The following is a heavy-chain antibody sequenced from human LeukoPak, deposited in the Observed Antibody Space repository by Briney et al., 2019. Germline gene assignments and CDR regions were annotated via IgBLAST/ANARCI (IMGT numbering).Heavy chain of an antibody. CDR3: AKAIPTGNAFDI. CDR1: GFTFDDYA. D-gene: IGHD1-14*01. Sequence: GGSLRLSCAASGFTFDDYAMHWVRQAPGRGLEWVSGISWNSGSIGYADSVKGRFTISRDNAKNSLYLQMNSLRAEAMALYYCAKAIPTGNAFDIWGQGTMVTVSS. CDR2: ISWNSGSI. J-gene: IGHJ3*02. V-gene: IGHV3-9*03.